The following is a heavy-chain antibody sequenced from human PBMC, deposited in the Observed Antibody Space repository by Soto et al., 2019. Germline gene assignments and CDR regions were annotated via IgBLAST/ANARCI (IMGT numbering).Heavy chain of an antibody. D-gene: IGHD5-12*01. Sequence: SQTLSLTCAISGDSVSSNSAAWNWIRQSPSRGLEWLGRTYYRSKWYNDYAVSVKSRITINPDTSKNQFSLQLNSVTPEDTAVYYCAREGVDIVATITLGMHVSGQATTVSVSS. CDR2: TYYRSKWYN. J-gene: IGHJ6*02. CDR1: GDSVSSNSAA. V-gene: IGHV6-1*01. CDR3: AREGVDIVATITLGMHV.